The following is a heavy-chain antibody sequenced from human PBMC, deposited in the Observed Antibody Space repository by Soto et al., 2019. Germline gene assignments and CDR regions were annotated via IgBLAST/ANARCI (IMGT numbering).Heavy chain of an antibody. D-gene: IGHD2-21*02. CDR3: ARMTFDDYFDN. J-gene: IGHJ4*02. CDR1: GGSISSYY. Sequence: SETLSLTCTLSGGSISSYYWSWIRQPPGKGLEWIGYIYYSGSTNYNPSLKSRVTISIDTSKNQFSLKLSSVTAADTAVYYCARMTFDDYFDNWGQGTLVTVSS. CDR2: IYYSGST. V-gene: IGHV4-59*01.